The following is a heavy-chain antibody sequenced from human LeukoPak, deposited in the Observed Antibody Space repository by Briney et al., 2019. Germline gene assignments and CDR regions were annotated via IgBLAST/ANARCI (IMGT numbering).Heavy chain of an antibody. D-gene: IGHD5-18*01. J-gene: IGHJ4*02. Sequence: GGSLRLSCAASGFTFSSYGMHWVRQAPDRGLEWVAFIRYDGSNKYYADSVKGRFTIPRDNSKNTLYLQMNRLRAEDTAVYYCAKDSGGCSYGLAFDYWGQGTLVTVSS. CDR1: GFTFSSYG. CDR3: AKDSGGCSYGLAFDY. V-gene: IGHV3-30*02. CDR2: IRYDGSNK.